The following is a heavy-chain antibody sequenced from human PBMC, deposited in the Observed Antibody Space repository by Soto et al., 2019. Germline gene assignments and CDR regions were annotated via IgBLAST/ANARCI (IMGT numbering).Heavy chain of an antibody. J-gene: IGHJ6*02. CDR3: ARLRATWYYGMDV. V-gene: IGHV4-61*01. CDR1: GGSVSSGSYY. D-gene: IGHD5-12*01. CDR2: IYYSGST. Sequence: KTSETLSLTCTVSGGSVSSGSYYWSWIRQPPGKGLEWIGYIYYSGSTNYNPSLKSRVTISVDTSKNQFSLKLSSVTAADTAVYYCARLRATWYYGMDVWGQGTTVTVSS.